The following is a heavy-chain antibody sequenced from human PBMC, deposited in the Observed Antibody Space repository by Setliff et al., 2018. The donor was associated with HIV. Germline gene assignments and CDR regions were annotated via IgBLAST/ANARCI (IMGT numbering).Heavy chain of an antibody. Sequence: ASVKVSCKASGYTFTSFGISWVRQAPGQGLEWMGRISAYNGNTDHAQRLQGRVTMTTDTSTRTAYMELRSLRSDDTAVYYCARPRIEGGQLVDYWGQGALVTVSS. V-gene: IGHV1-18*01. CDR1: GYTFTSFG. CDR3: ARPRIEGGQLVDY. CDR2: ISAYNGNT. J-gene: IGHJ4*02. D-gene: IGHD6-13*01.